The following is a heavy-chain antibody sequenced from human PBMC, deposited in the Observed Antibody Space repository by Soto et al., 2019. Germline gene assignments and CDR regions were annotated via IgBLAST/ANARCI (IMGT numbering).Heavy chain of an antibody. CDR1: GFTFSDYW. CDR2: INTDGSTT. CDR3: ARDPYSLRGIFYFEA. J-gene: IGHJ4*01. V-gene: IGHV3-74*01. Sequence: GGSLRLSCAASGFTFSDYWMHWVRQAPGKGLVWVSRINTDGSTTTYADSVQGRFTISRDNAKNTLYLQMNSLRADDTAVYYCARDPYSLRGIFYFEAWGHGTLVTVSS. D-gene: IGHD1-26*01.